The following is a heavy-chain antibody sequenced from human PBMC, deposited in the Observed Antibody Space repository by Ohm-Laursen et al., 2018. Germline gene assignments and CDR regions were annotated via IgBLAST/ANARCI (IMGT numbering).Heavy chain of an antibody. CDR1: GYTFSGYY. CDR2: INPSGGST. Sequence: ASVKVSRKASGYTFSGYYMHWVRQAPGQGLEWMGIINPSGGSTSYAQKFQGRVTMTRDTSTSTAYMELSSLRSEDTAVYYCARDQGIAVAGTEFDYWGQGTLVTVSS. V-gene: IGHV1-46*01. J-gene: IGHJ4*02. D-gene: IGHD6-19*01. CDR3: ARDQGIAVAGTEFDY.